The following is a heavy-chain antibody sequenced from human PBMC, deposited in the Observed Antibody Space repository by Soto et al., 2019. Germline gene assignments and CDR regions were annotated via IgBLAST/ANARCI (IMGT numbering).Heavy chain of an antibody. D-gene: IGHD3-10*01. CDR2: IIPIFGTA. J-gene: IGHJ6*02. CDR1: GGTFSSYA. CDR3: ARDWVSSYYYYGMDV. V-gene: IGHV1-69*06. Sequence: ASVKVSCKASGGTFSSYAISWVRQAPGQGLEWMGGIIPIFGTANYAQKFQGRVTITADKSTSTAYMELSSLRSEDTAVYYCARDWVSSYYYYGMDVWGQGTTVTVSS.